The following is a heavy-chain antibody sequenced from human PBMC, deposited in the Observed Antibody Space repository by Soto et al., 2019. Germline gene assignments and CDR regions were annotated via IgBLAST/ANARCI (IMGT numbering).Heavy chain of an antibody. CDR2: IYPGDSDT. CDR3: ATHHCSSSSCYHIDA. Sequence: EVQLVPSGAEVKKPGESLKISCKASGYSFTSHWIGWVRQMPGKGLEWMGIIYPGDSDTRYSPSFQGQVTISADKSIGTAYLQWSSLKASDTAMYYCATHHCSSSSCYHIDAWGTGTTVTVSS. J-gene: IGHJ6*04. V-gene: IGHV5-51*01. CDR1: GYSFTSHW. D-gene: IGHD2-2*01.